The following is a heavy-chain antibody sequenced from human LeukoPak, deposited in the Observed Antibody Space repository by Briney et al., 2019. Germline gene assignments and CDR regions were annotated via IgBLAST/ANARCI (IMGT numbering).Heavy chain of an antibody. CDR3: ARGKHSSHEDFDI. CDR2: ISAYNGNT. Sequence: ASVKVSCKASGYTVTSYGISWGRQAPGQGREWMGWISAYNGNTNYAQKPQARVTMTTDTSTSIAYMALRSLRSDDTAVYYCARGKHSSHEDFDIWGQGTTVTVSS. V-gene: IGHV1-18*01. CDR1: GYTVTSYG. D-gene: IGHD6-13*01. J-gene: IGHJ3*02.